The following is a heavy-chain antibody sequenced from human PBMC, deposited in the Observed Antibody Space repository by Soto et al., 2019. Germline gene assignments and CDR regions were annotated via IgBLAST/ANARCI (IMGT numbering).Heavy chain of an antibody. Sequence: GASVKVSCKASGYTFTGYYMHWVRQAPGQGLEWMGWINPNSGGTNYAQKFQGRVTMTRDTSISTAYMELSRLRSDDTAVYYCARDPYCGGDCYSFRFDPWGQGTLVTVSS. V-gene: IGHV1-2*02. CDR3: ARDPYCGGDCYSFRFDP. CDR1: GYTFTGYY. CDR2: INPNSGGT. D-gene: IGHD2-21*02. J-gene: IGHJ5*02.